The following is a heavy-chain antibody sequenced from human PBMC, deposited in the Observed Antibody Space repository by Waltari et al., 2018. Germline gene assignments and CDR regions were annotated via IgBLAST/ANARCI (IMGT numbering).Heavy chain of an antibody. CDR3: ARGPDRAKAGID. CDR2: INHSGAA. V-gene: IGHV4-34*01. D-gene: IGHD5-18*01. CDR1: GGSFSGNY. Sequence: QVQLQQWGAGLLKPSETLSLTCAVYGGSFSGNYWSWSRQPPGKGLEWIGEINHSGAATYNPSLKSRVTISIDTSKNQFSLKLNSVTAADTAVYYCARGPDRAKAGIDWGQGTLVTVSS. J-gene: IGHJ4*02.